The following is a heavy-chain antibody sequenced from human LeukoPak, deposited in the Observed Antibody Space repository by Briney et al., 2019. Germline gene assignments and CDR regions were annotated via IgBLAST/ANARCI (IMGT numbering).Heavy chain of an antibody. J-gene: IGHJ6*03. D-gene: IGHD6-13*01. CDR1: GDSISIYY. V-gene: IGHV4-59*01. Sequence: RPSETLSLTCSVSGDSISIYYWNWIRQPPGKGLEWIGYIDHTGSTNYNPSLNSRVTISRDTSTNHFSLKLSSVTAADTAVYFCARGRVSSRSWQSVYYYYLYMDVWGKGSTVTVSS. CDR3: ARGRVSSRSWQSVYYYYLYMDV. CDR2: IDHTGST.